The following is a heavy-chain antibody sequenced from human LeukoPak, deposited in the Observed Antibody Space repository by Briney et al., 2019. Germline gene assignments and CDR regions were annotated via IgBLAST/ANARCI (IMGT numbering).Heavy chain of an antibody. CDR3: ARVGLELRSINHNWFDP. Sequence: ASVKDSCKASGYTFTCYYMHWVRQAPGQGLEWMGWINPNSGGTNYAQKFQGRVTMTRDTSISTAYMELSRLRSDDTAVYYCARVGLELRSINHNWFDPWGQGTLVTVSS. V-gene: IGHV1-2*02. CDR1: GYTFTCYY. J-gene: IGHJ5*02. D-gene: IGHD1-7*01. CDR2: INPNSGGT.